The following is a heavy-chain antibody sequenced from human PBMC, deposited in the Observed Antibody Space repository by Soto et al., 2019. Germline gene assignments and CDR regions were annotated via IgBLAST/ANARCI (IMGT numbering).Heavy chain of an antibody. V-gene: IGHV4-39*01. D-gene: IGHD1-26*01. J-gene: IGHJ4*02. Sequence: PSETLSLTCTVSGGSISSSSYYWGWIRQPPGKGLEWIGSIYYSGSTYYNPSLKSRVTISVDTSKNQFSLKLSSVTAADTAVYYCARRASGSYRNVDYWGQGTLVTVSS. CDR2: IYYSGST. CDR1: GGSISSSSYY. CDR3: ARRASGSYRNVDY.